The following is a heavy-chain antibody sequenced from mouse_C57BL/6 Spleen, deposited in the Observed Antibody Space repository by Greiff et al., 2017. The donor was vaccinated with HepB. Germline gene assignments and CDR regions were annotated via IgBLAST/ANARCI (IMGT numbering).Heavy chain of an antibody. V-gene: IGHV5-6*02. J-gene: IGHJ2*01. CDR2: ISSGGSYT. D-gene: IGHD3-1*01. Sequence: EVMLVESGGDLVKPGGSLKLSCAASGLTFSSYGMSWVRQTPDKRLEWVATISSGGSYTYYPDSVKGRFTISRDNAKNTLYLQMSSLKSEDTAMYYCARRGTGGDYWGQGTTLTVSS. CDR3: ARRGTGGDY. CDR1: GLTFSSYG.